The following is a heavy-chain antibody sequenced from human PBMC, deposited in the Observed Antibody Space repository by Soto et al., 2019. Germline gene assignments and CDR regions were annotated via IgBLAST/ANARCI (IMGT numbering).Heavy chain of an antibody. J-gene: IGHJ4*02. CDR1: GGSVSSGSYY. Sequence: SETLSLTCTVSGGSVSSGSYYWSGIRQPPGKGLEWIGYIYYSGSTNYNPSLKSRVTISVDTSKNQFSLKLSSVTAAETAVYYCARDDYSNYSFHYWGQGTLVTVSS. CDR2: IYYSGST. D-gene: IGHD4-4*01. V-gene: IGHV4-61*01. CDR3: ARDDYSNYSFHY.